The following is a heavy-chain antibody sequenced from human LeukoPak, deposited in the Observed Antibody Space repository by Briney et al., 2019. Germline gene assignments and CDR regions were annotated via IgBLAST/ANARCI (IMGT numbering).Heavy chain of an antibody. J-gene: IGHJ4*02. Sequence: SETLSLTCTVSGGSISSYYWSWIRQPPGKGLEWIGYIYYSGSTNYNPSLKSRVTISVDTSKNQFSLKLSSVTAADKAVYYCARGSTQWLEPTNFDYWGQGTLVTVSS. CDR2: IYYSGST. D-gene: IGHD6-19*01. CDR3: ARGSTQWLEPTNFDY. CDR1: GGSISSYY. V-gene: IGHV4-59*01.